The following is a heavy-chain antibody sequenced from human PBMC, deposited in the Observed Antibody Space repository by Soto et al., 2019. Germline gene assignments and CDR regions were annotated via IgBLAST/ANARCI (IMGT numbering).Heavy chain of an antibody. J-gene: IGHJ5*02. CDR2: IYYSGST. Sequence: QLQLQESGPGLVKPSETLSLTCTVSGGSISSSSYYWGWIRQPPGKGLEWIGSIYYSGSTYYNPSRKGRVTISVDTPKTQFSLKLRYVTAADTAVYYCARRKAEQLAPARWFDPWGQGTLVTVSS. D-gene: IGHD6-6*01. V-gene: IGHV4-39*01. CDR3: ARRKAEQLAPARWFDP. CDR1: GGSISSSSYY.